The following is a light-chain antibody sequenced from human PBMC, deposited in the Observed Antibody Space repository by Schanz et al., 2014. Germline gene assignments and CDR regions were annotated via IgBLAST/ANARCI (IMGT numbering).Light chain of an antibody. CDR2: EGS. Sequence: QSALTQPASVSGSPGQSITISCTGTTSDVGFYNLVSWYQQHPAKAPKLMIYEGSKRPSGVSTRFSGSTSGNTASLTISGLQAEDEAGYYCCSYASSSTLHVVFGGGTKVTVL. CDR1: TSDVGFYNL. J-gene: IGLJ2*01. V-gene: IGLV2-23*01. CDR3: CSYASSSTLHVV.